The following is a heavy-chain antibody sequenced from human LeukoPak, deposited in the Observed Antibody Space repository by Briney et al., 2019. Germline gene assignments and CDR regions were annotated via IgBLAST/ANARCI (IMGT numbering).Heavy chain of an antibody. J-gene: IGHJ5*02. V-gene: IGHV4-39*07. D-gene: IGHD3-9*01. Sequence: SETLSLTCTVSGGSISSSSYYWGWIRQPPGKGLEWIGSIYHSGSTYYNPSLKSRVTISLDTSKNQFSLKLSSVTAADTAVYYCARRGRVEEGRYFDWSYTQGWFDPWGQGTLVTVSS. CDR2: IYHSGST. CDR1: GGSISSSSYY. CDR3: ARRGRVEEGRYFDWSYTQGWFDP.